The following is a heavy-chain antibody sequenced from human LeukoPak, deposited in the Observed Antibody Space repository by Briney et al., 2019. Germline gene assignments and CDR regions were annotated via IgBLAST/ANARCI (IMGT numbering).Heavy chain of an antibody. D-gene: IGHD3-10*01. V-gene: IGHV4-59*01. CDR1: GGSINNYY. CDR2: IYYSGST. J-gene: IGHJ4*02. CDR3: ARMVRGVTTVDY. Sequence: SETLSLTCTVSGGSINNYYWSWIRQPPGKGLEWIGDIYYSGSTNYNPSLKSRVTISVDRSKNQFSVKLTSVTAADTAVYYCARMVRGVTTVDYWGQGTLVTVSS.